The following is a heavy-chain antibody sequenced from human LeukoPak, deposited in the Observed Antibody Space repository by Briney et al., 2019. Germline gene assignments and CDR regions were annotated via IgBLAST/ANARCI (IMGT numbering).Heavy chain of an antibody. CDR1: VGSISRYY. CDR2: IHYSGST. Sequence: SETLSLTCTVSVGSISRYYWRWLRQPPAKGLEWSGYIHYSGSTNYNPSLKSRVTISVDTSKNQFSLKLSSVTAADTAVYYCARTTEGGYTYGYFYYYYMDVWGKGTTVTISS. J-gene: IGHJ6*03. V-gene: IGHV4-59*01. D-gene: IGHD5-18*01. CDR3: ARTTEGGYTYGYFYYYYMDV.